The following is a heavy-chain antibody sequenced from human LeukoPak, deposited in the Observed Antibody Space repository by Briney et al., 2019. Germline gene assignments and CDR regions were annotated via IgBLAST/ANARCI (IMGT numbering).Heavy chain of an antibody. D-gene: IGHD3-10*01. J-gene: IGHJ6*02. CDR1: GGSISSYY. CDR2: IYSTGST. V-gene: IGHV4-59*01. CDR3: AREDVAGGSGSNYYYYGADV. Sequence: PSETLSLTCTVSGGSISSYYWSWIRQPPGKGLEWIGYIYSTGSTNYNPSLKSRVTISVDTSKNQFSLKLSSVTAADTAVYYCAREDVAGGSGSNYYYYGADVWGQGTTVTVSS.